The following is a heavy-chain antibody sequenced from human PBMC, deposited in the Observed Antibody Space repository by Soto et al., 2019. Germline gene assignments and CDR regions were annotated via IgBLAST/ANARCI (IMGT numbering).Heavy chain of an antibody. CDR3: ARGPRHSDAY. J-gene: IGHJ4*02. V-gene: IGHV3-7*05. CDR2: IKQDGSEE. Sequence: EVQLVESGGGLVQPGGSLKISCSASGFTFSTSWMSWVRQAPGKGLEWVANIKQDGSEEYYVDSVKGRFTVSRHNAKNSLYLQMNSLRVEDTAVYFCARGPRHSDAYWGLGTLVTVSS. CDR1: GFTFSTSW. D-gene: IGHD5-18*01.